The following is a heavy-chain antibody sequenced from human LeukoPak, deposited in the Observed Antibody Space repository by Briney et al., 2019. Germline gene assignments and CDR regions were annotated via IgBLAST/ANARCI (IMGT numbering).Heavy chain of an antibody. Sequence: GGSLRLSCAASGFTFSDYYMSWIRQAPGKGLEWVAFIQYDGSDKYYVDSVKGRFTISRDNSKNTLYLQMNSLRAEDTAMYYCAKIPGSSTYFDYWGQGTLVTVSS. V-gene: IGHV3-30*02. CDR1: GFTFSDYY. CDR3: AKIPGSSTYFDY. J-gene: IGHJ4*02. D-gene: IGHD6-6*01. CDR2: IQYDGSDK.